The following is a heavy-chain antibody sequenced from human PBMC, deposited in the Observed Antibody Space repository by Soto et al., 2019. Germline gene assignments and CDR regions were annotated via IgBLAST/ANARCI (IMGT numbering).Heavy chain of an antibody. Sequence: PSETLSLTCTVSGGSINSGDYYWSWIRQPPGKGLEWIGYIYYSGSTYYNPPLRSRVTISIDTSKNHFFLNLSSVTAADTAVYYCARIGLTTALLWGQGTLVTVSS. D-gene: IGHD4-17*01. CDR1: GGSINSGDYY. CDR3: ARIGLTTALL. V-gene: IGHV4-30-4*01. CDR2: IYYSGST. J-gene: IGHJ4*02.